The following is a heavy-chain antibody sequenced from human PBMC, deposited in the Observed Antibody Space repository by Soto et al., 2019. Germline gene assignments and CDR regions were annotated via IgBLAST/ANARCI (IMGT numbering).Heavy chain of an antibody. CDR1: GDSVTSNY. Sequence: PSETLSLTCSVSGDSVTSNYWSWIRQTPGKGLEWIGYVYNRGSTNYNPSLKSRVTIALDTSKNQLSLKLTSVTAADTAVYYCARQGFGPRHGLVDVWGQGTTVTVSS. J-gene: IGHJ6*02. CDR2: VYNRGST. V-gene: IGHV4-59*08. D-gene: IGHD3-10*01. CDR3: ARQGFGPRHGLVDV.